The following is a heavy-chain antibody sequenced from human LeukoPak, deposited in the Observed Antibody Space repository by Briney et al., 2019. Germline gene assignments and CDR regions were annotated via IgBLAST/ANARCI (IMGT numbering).Heavy chain of an antibody. V-gene: IGHV1-69*04. CDR3: ARDFRPRWFGEPEPFPWFDP. CDR2: IIPILGIA. J-gene: IGHJ5*02. CDR1: GGTFSSYA. D-gene: IGHD3-10*01. Sequence: GASVKVSCKASGGTFSSYAISWVRQAPGQGLEWMGRIIPILGIANYAQKFQGRVTITADKSTSTAYMELSSLRSEDTAVYYCARDFRPRWFGEPEPFPWFDPWGQGTLVTVSS.